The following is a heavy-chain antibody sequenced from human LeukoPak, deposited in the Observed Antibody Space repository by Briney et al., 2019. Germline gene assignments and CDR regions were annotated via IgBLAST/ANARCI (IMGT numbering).Heavy chain of an antibody. V-gene: IGHV4-39*01. Sequence: SETLSLTCTVSGGSISSSSYYWGWILHHPGKGLEWIGSIYYSGSTYYNPSLKSRVTISVDTSKNQFSLKLSSVTAADTAVYYCARRVQYCSSTSCYTNWFDPWGQGTLVTVSS. CDR1: GGSISSSSYY. D-gene: IGHD2-2*02. CDR2: IYYSGST. J-gene: IGHJ5*02. CDR3: ARRVQYCSSTSCYTNWFDP.